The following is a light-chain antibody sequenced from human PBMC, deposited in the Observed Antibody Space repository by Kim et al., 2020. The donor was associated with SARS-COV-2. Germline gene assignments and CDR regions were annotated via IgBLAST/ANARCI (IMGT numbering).Light chain of an antibody. Sequence: QAVVTQEPSLTVSPGGTVTLTCDSSTGAVTSGHYPYWFQQKPGQAPRTLIYDTNNKHSWTPARFSGSLLGGKAALTLSGAQPEDEAEYYCLLSYSGAWVFGGGTQLTVL. V-gene: IGLV7-46*01. CDR1: TGAVTSGHY. CDR3: LLSYSGAWV. J-gene: IGLJ3*02. CDR2: DTN.